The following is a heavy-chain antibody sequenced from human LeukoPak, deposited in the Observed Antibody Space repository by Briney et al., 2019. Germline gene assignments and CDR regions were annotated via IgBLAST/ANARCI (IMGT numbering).Heavy chain of an antibody. Sequence: GGSLRLSCAASGFTFSSYAMSWVRQAPGKGLEWVSAISGSGGSTYYADSVKGRFTISRDNSKNTLYLQMNSLRAEDTAVYYCAKDLSVGKLLWFGELLSRPFDFDYWGQGTLVTVTS. J-gene: IGHJ4*02. CDR2: ISGSGGST. CDR1: GFTFSSYA. V-gene: IGHV3-23*01. CDR3: AKDLSVGKLLWFGELLSRPFDFDY. D-gene: IGHD3-10*01.